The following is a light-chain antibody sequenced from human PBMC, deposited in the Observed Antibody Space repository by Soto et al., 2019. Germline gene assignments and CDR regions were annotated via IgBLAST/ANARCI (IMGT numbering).Light chain of an antibody. CDR2: DVS. J-gene: IGLJ1*01. V-gene: IGLV2-8*01. Sequence: QSALTRPPSASGSPGQSVTISCTGTSSDVGGSDYVSWYQHHPGKAPKLMIYDVSKRPSGVPDRFSGSKSGNMASLTVSGLQADDEADYYCISHVGHSNVFGTGTKVTVL. CDR3: ISHVGHSNV. CDR1: SSDVGGSDY.